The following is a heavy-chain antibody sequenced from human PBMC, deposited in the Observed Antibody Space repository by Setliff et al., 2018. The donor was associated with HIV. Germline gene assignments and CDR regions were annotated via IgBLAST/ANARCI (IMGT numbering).Heavy chain of an antibody. CDR2: IYTSGST. J-gene: IGHJ6*03. V-gene: IGHV4-4*08. CDR3: ARDRSKGSGYCSGGSCRTNYYYYYMDV. D-gene: IGHD2-15*01. Sequence: PSETLSLTCTVSGGSISSYYWSWIRQPPGKGLEWIGYIYTSGSTNYNPSLKSRVTISVDTSKNQFSLKLSSVTAADTAVYYCARDRSKGSGYCSGGSCRTNYYYYYMDVWGKGTTVTVSS. CDR1: GGSISSYY.